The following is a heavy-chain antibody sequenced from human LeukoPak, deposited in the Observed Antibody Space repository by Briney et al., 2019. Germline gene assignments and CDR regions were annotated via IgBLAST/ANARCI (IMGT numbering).Heavy chain of an antibody. J-gene: IGHJ4*02. CDR1: GGSISSSSYY. Sequence: SETLSLTCAVSGGSISSSSYYWGWIRQPPGKGLEWIGSIYYSGSTYYNPSLKSRVTISVDTSKNQFSLKLSSVTAADTAVYYCARAYSSGYMYYFDYWGQGTLVTVSS. CDR3: ARAYSSGYMYYFDY. CDR2: IYYSGST. D-gene: IGHD3-22*01. V-gene: IGHV4-39*07.